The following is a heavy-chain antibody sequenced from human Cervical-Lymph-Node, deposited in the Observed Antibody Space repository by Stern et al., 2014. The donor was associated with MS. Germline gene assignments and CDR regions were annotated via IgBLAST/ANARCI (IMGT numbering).Heavy chain of an antibody. CDR1: GFTFSSYG. CDR2: VSYDGSNK. J-gene: IGHJ4*02. Sequence: VPLEESGGGVVQPGRSLRLSCAASGFTFSSYGMHWVRQDPGKGLEWVAVVSYDGSNKYYADSVKGRFTISRDNSKNTLYLQMNSLRAEDTAVYYCAKETLNYYDSSGYGPDYWGQGTLVTVSS. V-gene: IGHV3-30*18. CDR3: AKETLNYYDSSGYGPDY. D-gene: IGHD3-22*01.